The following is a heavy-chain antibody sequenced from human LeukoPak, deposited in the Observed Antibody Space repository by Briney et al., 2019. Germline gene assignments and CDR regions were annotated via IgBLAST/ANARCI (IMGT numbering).Heavy chain of an antibody. CDR2: INPNSGGT. CDR3: ARSTRYYYMDV. D-gene: IGHD2-15*01. Sequence: ASVKVSCKASGYTFTDYYMHWVRQAPGQGFEWMGWINPNSGGTNYAQKFQGRVTMTRYTSIRTAYMELSRLRSDDTAVYYCARSTRYYYMDVWGKGTTVTISS. V-gene: IGHV1-2*02. J-gene: IGHJ6*03. CDR1: GYTFTDYY.